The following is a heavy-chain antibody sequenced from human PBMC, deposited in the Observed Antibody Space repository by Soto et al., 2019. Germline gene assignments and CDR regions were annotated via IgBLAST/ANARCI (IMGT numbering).Heavy chain of an antibody. V-gene: IGHV3-23*01. J-gene: IGHJ4*02. CDR3: PKGGYNINSHLDY. CDR1: GFSFISYA. CDR2: VSGGAGSI. Sequence: EVQLLESGGGLVQPGGSLRLSCAASGFSFISYAMTWVRQAPGKGLECVSVVSGGAGSIYYEDSVKGRFTISRDNSKDTLYLHMSSLTADDTAIYYCPKGGYNINSHLDYWGQGTLVTVSS. D-gene: IGHD1-20*01.